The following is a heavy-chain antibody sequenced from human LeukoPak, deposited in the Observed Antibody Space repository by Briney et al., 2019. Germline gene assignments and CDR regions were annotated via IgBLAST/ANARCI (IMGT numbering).Heavy chain of an antibody. CDR3: ARDLNFGRYYDSSGYLGY. Sequence: ASVKVSCKASGYTFTSYGISWVRQAPGQGLEWMGWISAHNGNTNYAQKLQGRVTMTTDTSTSTPYMELRSLRSDDTAVYYCARDLNFGRYYDSSGYLGYWGQGTLVTVSS. V-gene: IGHV1-18*01. CDR1: GYTFTSYG. CDR2: ISAHNGNT. J-gene: IGHJ4*02. D-gene: IGHD3-22*01.